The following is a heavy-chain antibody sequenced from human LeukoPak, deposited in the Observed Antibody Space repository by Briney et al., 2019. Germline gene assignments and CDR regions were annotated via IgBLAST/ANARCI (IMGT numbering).Heavy chain of an antibody. Sequence: SETLSLTCTVSGGSISSSSYYWGWIRQPPGKGLEWIGSIYYGGSTYYNPSLKSRVTISVDTSKNQFSLKLSSVTAADTAVYYCARISRWFGEGDYYYMDVWGKGTTVTVSS. J-gene: IGHJ6*03. CDR3: ARISRWFGEGDYYYMDV. CDR2: IYYGGST. D-gene: IGHD3-10*01. V-gene: IGHV4-39*01. CDR1: GGSISSSSYY.